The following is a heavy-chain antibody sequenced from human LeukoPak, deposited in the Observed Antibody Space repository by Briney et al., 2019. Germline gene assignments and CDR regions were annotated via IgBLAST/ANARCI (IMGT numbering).Heavy chain of an antibody. Sequence: GGSLRLSCAASGFTFSSYAMSWVRQAPGKGLEWVSAISGSGGSTYYADSVKGRFTISRDNSKNTLYLQMNSLRAEDTAVYYCAAEGRQLVDYYYYGMDVWGQGTPVTVSS. V-gene: IGHV3-23*01. D-gene: IGHD6-13*01. CDR3: AAEGRQLVDYYYYGMDV. CDR2: ISGSGGST. CDR1: GFTFSSYA. J-gene: IGHJ6*02.